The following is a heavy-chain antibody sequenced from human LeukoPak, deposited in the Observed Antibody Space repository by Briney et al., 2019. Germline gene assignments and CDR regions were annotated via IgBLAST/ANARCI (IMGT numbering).Heavy chain of an antibody. CDR2: IYSVSTT. V-gene: IGHV3-66*01. CDR3: ARDGGYSYGYGFDY. CDR1: GFTVSGNY. J-gene: IGHJ4*02. Sequence: GGSLRLSCVASGFTVSGNYMSWVRQAPGKGLEGVSTIYSVSTTYYADSVKGRFTVSGDNSKNTLYLQMNSLRVEDTAVYYCARDGGYSYGYGFDYWGQGTLVTVSS. D-gene: IGHD5-18*01.